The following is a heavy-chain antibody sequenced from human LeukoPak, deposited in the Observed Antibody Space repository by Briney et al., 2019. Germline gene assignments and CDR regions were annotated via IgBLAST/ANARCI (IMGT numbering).Heavy chain of an antibody. CDR2: IYSGGST. D-gene: IGHD5-12*01. Sequence: GGSLRLSCAASGFTVSSNYMRWVRQAPGKGLEWVSVIYSGGSTYYADSVKGRFTISRGNSKNTLYLQMNSLRAEYTAVYYCARGRGYSGYDSRDYYYFYMDVWGKGTTVTVSS. J-gene: IGHJ6*03. CDR3: ARGRGYSGYDSRDYYYFYMDV. V-gene: IGHV3-53*01. CDR1: GFTVSSNY.